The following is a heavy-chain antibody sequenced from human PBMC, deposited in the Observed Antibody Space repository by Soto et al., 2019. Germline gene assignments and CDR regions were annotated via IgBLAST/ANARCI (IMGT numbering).Heavy chain of an antibody. J-gene: IGHJ3*02. Sequence: SVKVSCKASGGAFSSYAISWVRQAPGQGLEWMGGIIPIFGTANYAQKFQGRVTITADESTSTAYMELSSLRSEDTAAYYCARKALGNWNYVGCGAFAISGQGTMVTVS. CDR2: IIPIFGTA. D-gene: IGHD1-7*01. CDR3: ARKALGNWNYVGCGAFAI. CDR1: GGAFSSYA. V-gene: IGHV1-69*13.